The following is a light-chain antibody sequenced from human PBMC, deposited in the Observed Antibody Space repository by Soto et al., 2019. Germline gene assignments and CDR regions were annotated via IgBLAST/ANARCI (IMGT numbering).Light chain of an antibody. J-gene: IGKJ4*01. CDR3: QQYHSYS. V-gene: IGKV1-5*01. Sequence: DIQTTQSPSNLSASVGDRVTITCRASQSISSWLAWYQQKPGKAPKLLIYDASSLESGVPSRFSGRGSGTEFTLTISSLQPDDFATYYCQQYHSYSFGGGTKVETK. CDR2: DAS. CDR1: QSISSW.